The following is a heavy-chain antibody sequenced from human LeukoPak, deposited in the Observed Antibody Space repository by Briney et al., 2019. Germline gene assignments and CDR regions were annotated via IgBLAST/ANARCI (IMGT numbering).Heavy chain of an antibody. CDR3: ATAGNYRFDY. D-gene: IGHD1-7*01. CDR1: GFTFSNYW. Sequence: GGSLRLSCAASGFTFSNYWVHCVRQAPGKGLVWVSRINPDGSTINYADSVRGRFTISRDNAKNTLYLQMNSLRAEDTAVYYCATAGNYRFDYWGQGSLVTVSS. J-gene: IGHJ4*02. V-gene: IGHV3-74*01. CDR2: INPDGSTI.